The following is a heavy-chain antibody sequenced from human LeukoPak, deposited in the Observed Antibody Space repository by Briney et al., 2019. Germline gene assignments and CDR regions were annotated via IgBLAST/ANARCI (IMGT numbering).Heavy chain of an antibody. CDR2: IIPILGIA. Sequence: WASAKVSCKASGGTFSSYAISWVRQAPGQGLEWMGRIIPILGIANYAQKFQGRVTITADKSTSTAYMELSSLRSEDTAVYYCARDRGDNWFDPWGQGTLVTVSS. J-gene: IGHJ5*02. CDR1: GGTFSSYA. V-gene: IGHV1-69*04. CDR3: ARDRGDNWFDP.